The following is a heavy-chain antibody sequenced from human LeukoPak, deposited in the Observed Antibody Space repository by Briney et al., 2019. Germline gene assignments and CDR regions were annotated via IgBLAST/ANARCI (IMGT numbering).Heavy chain of an antibody. CDR1: GGSISSSSYY. D-gene: IGHD6-13*01. V-gene: IGHV4-39*01. Sequence: SETLSLTCTVSGGSISSSSYYWGWIRQPPGKGLEWIGSIYYSGSTYYNPSLKSRVTISVDTSKNQFSLKLSSVTAADTAVYYCARARRIAAAVTGGFDYWGQGTLVTVSS. CDR3: ARARRIAAAVTGGFDY. CDR2: IYYSGST. J-gene: IGHJ4*02.